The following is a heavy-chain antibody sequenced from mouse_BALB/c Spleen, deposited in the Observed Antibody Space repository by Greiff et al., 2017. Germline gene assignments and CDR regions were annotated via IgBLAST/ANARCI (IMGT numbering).Heavy chain of an antibody. D-gene: IGHD2-4*01. Sequence: VQLQQSGPELVKPGASVKISCKASGYTFTDYNMHWVKQSHGKSLEWIGYIYPYNGGTGYNQKFKSKATLTVDNSSSTAYMELRSLTSEDSAVYYCARSDYDGLYYAMDYWGQGTSVTVSS. CDR2: IYPYNGGT. CDR3: ARSDYDGLYYAMDY. CDR1: GYTFTDYN. J-gene: IGHJ4*01. V-gene: IGHV1S29*02.